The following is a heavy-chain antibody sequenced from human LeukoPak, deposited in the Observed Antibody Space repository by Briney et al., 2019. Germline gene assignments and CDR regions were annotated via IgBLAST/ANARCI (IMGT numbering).Heavy chain of an antibody. D-gene: IGHD6-13*01. V-gene: IGHV1-69*04. CDR1: GGTFSSYA. CDR2: IIPILGIA. J-gene: IGHJ5*02. CDR3: ARSSIAAAGRFDP. Sequence: GASVKVSCKASGGTFSSYAISWVRQAPGQGLEWMGRIIPILGIANYAQKFQGGVTITADKSTSTAYMELSSLRSEDTAVYYCARSSIAAAGRFDPWGQGTLVTVSS.